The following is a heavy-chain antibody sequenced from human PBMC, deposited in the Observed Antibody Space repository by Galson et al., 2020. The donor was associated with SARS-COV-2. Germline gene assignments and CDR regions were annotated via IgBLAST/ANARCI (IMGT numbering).Heavy chain of an antibody. V-gene: IGHV4-39*07. J-gene: IGHJ3*02. CDR2: IYYSGST. D-gene: IGHD2-2*01. CDR1: GGSISSSSYY. CDR3: ARDRSGYAAFDI. Sequence: SETLSLTCTVSGGSISSSSYYWGWIRQPPGKGLEWIGSIYYSGSTYYNPSLKSRVTITLDTSKNQFSLKLTSVTAADTAVYYCARDRSGYAAFDIWGLGTMVTVSS.